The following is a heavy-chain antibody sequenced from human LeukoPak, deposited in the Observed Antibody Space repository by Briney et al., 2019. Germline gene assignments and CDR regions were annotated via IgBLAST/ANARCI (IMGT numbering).Heavy chain of an antibody. Sequence: SETLSLTCTVSGGSISSYYWSWIRQPAGKGLEWIGRIYTSGSTNYNPSLKSRVTMSVDTSKNQFSLKLSSVTAADTAVYYCARVSETTYYDILTRPGAFDIWGQGTMVTVSS. V-gene: IGHV4-4*07. D-gene: IGHD3-9*01. CDR2: IYTSGST. CDR3: ARVSETTYYDILTRPGAFDI. CDR1: GGSISSYY. J-gene: IGHJ3*02.